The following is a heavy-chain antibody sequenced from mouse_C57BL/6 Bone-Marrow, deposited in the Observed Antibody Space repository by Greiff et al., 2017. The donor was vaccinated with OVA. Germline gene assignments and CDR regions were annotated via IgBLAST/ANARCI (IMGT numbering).Heavy chain of an antibody. V-gene: IGHV1-18*01. CDR3: ARRGVLWYFDV. CDR1: GYTFTDYN. D-gene: IGHD5-1*01. Sequence: EVQLQQSGPELVKPGASVKIPCKASGYTFTDYNMDWVKQSHGKSLEWIGDINPNNGGTIYNQKFKGKATLTVDKSSSTAYMELRSLTSEDTAVYYCARRGVLWYFDVWGTGTTVTVSS. CDR2: INPNNGGT. J-gene: IGHJ1*03.